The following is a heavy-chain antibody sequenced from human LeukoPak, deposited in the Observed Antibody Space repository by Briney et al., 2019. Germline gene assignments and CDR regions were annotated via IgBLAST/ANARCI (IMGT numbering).Heavy chain of an antibody. D-gene: IGHD4-17*01. Sequence: TSETLSLTCTVSGASIRNISHYWAWIHQPPGKGLEWIGNVYYNGDTYSNPSLKSRVAQSIETSKSHFSLKLSSATAADTAVYYCARLLYDFGDHYIDFWGPGTLVTVSS. CDR1: GASIRNISHY. CDR3: ARLLYDFGDHYIDF. J-gene: IGHJ4*02. V-gene: IGHV4-39*02. CDR2: VYYNGDT.